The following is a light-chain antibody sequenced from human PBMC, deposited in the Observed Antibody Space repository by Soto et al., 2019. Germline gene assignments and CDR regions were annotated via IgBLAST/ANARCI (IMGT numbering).Light chain of an antibody. CDR1: NTDVGQGKS. J-gene: IGLJ1*01. V-gene: IGLV2-14*01. Sequence: LTQPASVSGSRGQSITISCFGRNTDVGQGKSVSWYQQGPGKAPKLLIFEVTNRPSGISSRFSGSRSGNTASLTISGLQPDDEGDYYCVSYTDTDTLVFGTGTKVTVL. CDR3: VSYTDTDTLV. CDR2: EVT.